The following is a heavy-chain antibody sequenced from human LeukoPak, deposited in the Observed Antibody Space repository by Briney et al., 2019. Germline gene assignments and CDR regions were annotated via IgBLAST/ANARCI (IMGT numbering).Heavy chain of an antibody. CDR3: ARDRMNYGAGWPATRRVDYWYFDL. J-gene: IGHJ2*01. D-gene: IGHD1-7*01. V-gene: IGHV3-21*01. CDR1: GFTFSSYS. CDR2: ISSSSSYI. Sequence: GGSLRLSCAASGFTFSSYSMNWVRQAPGKGLEWVSSISSSSSYIYYADSVKGRFTISRDNAKNSLYLQMNSLRAEDTAVYYCARDRMNYGAGWPATRRVDYWYFDLWGRGTLVTVSS.